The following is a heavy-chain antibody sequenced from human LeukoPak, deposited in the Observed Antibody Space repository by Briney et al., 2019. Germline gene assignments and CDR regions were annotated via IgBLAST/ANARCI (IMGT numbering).Heavy chain of an antibody. J-gene: IGHJ4*02. CDR1: GFTFSSYA. Sequence: GGSLRLSCAASGFTFSSYAMSWVRQAPGKGLEWVSGISGSDGSTNYADSVKGRFTISRENSKNTLYLQMNSLRAEDTAVYYCAKYRRLDYQLPADNWGQGTLVTVSS. V-gene: IGHV3-23*01. CDR3: AKYRRLDYQLPADN. CDR2: ISGSDGST. D-gene: IGHD2-2*01.